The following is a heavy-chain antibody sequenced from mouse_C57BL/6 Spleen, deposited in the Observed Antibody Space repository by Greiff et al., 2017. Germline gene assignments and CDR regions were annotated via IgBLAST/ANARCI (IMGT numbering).Heavy chain of an antibody. CDR3: ARYPFYYGSRGYFDV. V-gene: IGHV7-3*01. J-gene: IGHJ1*03. CDR2: IRNKANGYTT. Sequence: EVQLVESGGGLVQPGGSLSLSCAASGFTFTDYYMSWVRQPPGKALEWLGFIRNKANGYTTEYSVSVKGRFTISRDNSQSILDLQMNALRAEDSATYYCARYPFYYGSRGYFDVWGTGTTVTVSS. CDR1: GFTFTDYY. D-gene: IGHD1-1*01.